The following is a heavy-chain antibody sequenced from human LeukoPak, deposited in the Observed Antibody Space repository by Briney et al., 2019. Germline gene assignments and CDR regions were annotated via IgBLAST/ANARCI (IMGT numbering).Heavy chain of an antibody. Sequence: GASVKVSCKASGYTFSDYYLHWVRQAPGQGLEWVGWINPNSGGTNYAQKFQGRVTMTRDTSISTAYMELSRLRSDDTAVYYCARGGIAAAGVYYWGQGTLVTVSS. CDR3: ARGGIAAAGVYY. CDR2: INPNSGGT. D-gene: IGHD6-13*01. J-gene: IGHJ4*02. CDR1: GYTFSDYY. V-gene: IGHV1-2*02.